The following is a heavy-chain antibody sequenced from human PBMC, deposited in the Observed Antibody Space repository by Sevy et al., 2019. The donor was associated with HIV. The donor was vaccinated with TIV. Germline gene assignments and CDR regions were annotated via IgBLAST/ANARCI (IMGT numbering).Heavy chain of an antibody. CDR3: AKIGYCSSVSCYGLDY. Sequence: ASVKVSCKASGGTFGSFAISWVRLAPGQGLEWVGGIIPVFGTADYAQKFQGRVTITADESTGTAYMELSSLRSEETAIYYCAKIGYCSSVSCYGLDYWGQGTLVTVSS. CDR1: GGTFGSFA. D-gene: IGHD2-15*01. J-gene: IGHJ4*02. CDR2: IIPVFGTA. V-gene: IGHV1-69*13.